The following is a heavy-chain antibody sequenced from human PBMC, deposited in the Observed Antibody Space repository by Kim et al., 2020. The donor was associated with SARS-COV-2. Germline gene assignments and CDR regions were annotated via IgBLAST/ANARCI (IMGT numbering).Heavy chain of an antibody. CDR1: GFTVSSNY. Sequence: GGSLRLSCAASGFTVSSNYMSWVRQAPGKGLEWVSVIYSGGSTYYADSVKGRFTISRDNSKNTLHLQMNSLRAEDTAVYYCARGYYDILTGSVPLDYWGQGTLVTVSS. CDR2: IYSGGST. D-gene: IGHD3-9*01. CDR3: ARGYYDILTGSVPLDY. V-gene: IGHV3-53*01. J-gene: IGHJ4*02.